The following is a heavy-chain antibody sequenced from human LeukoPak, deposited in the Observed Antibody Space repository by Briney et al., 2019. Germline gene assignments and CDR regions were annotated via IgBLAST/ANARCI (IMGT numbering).Heavy chain of an antibody. CDR2: IWSDGNNR. CDR1: GFTFRNYG. CDR3: AKDPGASVSGFHMDV. J-gene: IGHJ6*03. D-gene: IGHD2-8*02. V-gene: IGHV3-30*02. Sequence: TGGSLRLSCATSGFTFRNYGMHWVRQATGKGLEWVSFIWSDGNNRFYADSVKGRFTISRDNSKNMLYLQMDSLRAEDTAVYYCAKDPGASVSGFHMDVWGKGTTVIVSS.